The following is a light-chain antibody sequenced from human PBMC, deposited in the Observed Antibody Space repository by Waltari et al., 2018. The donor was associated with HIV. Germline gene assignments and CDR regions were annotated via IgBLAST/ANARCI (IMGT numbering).Light chain of an antibody. J-gene: IGLJ3*02. CDR2: GNK. Sequence: QSVLTQSPSASGTPGQRVTISCSGGSSNIGSYPVSWYQQFPGTAPNRLIYGNKQRPSGVPIRFSGSNSSTSASLAISGLQSEDESDYYCATWDDSLNSPVFGGGTKLTVL. CDR1: SSNIGSYP. V-gene: IGLV1-44*01. CDR3: ATWDDSLNSPV.